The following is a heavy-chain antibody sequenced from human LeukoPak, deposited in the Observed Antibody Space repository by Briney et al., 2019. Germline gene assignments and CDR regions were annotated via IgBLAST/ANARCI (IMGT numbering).Heavy chain of an antibody. CDR2: ISSDGNNT. J-gene: IGHJ6*03. D-gene: IGHD2-15*01. CDR1: GFTFSSYW. Sequence: GGSLRLSCAASGFTFSSYWMHWVRQAPGKGLVWVSRISSDGNNTTYADSVKGRFTISRDNAKDTLYLQVNSLRAEDTAVYYCARVRCSGGSCSAYYYYYMDVWGKGTTVTVSS. V-gene: IGHV3-74*01. CDR3: ARVRCSGGSCSAYYYYYMDV.